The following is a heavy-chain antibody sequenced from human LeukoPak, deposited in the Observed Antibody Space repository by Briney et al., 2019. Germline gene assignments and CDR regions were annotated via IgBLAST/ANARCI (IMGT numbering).Heavy chain of an antibody. CDR1: GFTFSSYA. J-gene: IGHJ4*02. D-gene: IGHD6-19*01. V-gene: IGHV3-33*08. Sequence: PGGSLRLSCAASGFTFSSYAMPWVRQAPGKGLEWVAVIWYDGSNKYYADSVKGRFTISRDNSKNTLYLQMNSLRAEDTAVYYCARGTRIAVAGIPYYFDYWGQGTLVTVSS. CDR3: ARGTRIAVAGIPYYFDY. CDR2: IWYDGSNK.